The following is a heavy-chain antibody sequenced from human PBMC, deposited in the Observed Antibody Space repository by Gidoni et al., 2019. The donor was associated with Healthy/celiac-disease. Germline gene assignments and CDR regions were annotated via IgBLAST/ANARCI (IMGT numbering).Heavy chain of an antibody. CDR2: IYYSGST. D-gene: IGHD3-3*01. Sequence: QVQLQESGPGLVKPSQTLSLTCTVSGGSISSGGYYWSWIRQHPGKGLEWIGYIYYSGSTYYNPSLKSRVTISVDTSKNQFSLKLSSVTAADTAVYYCARESRKQTLDFWSGYYSGMDVWGQGTTVTVSS. CDR1: GGSISSGGYY. CDR3: ARESRKQTLDFWSGYYSGMDV. V-gene: IGHV4-31*03. J-gene: IGHJ6*02.